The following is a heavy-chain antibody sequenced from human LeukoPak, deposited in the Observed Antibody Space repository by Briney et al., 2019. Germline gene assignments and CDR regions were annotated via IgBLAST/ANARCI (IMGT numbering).Heavy chain of an antibody. V-gene: IGHV5-51*01. Sequence: GESLKISCKGSGYSFTSYWIGWVRQMPGKGLEWMGIIYPGDSDTRYSPSFQGQVTISADKSISTAYLQWSSLKASDTAMYYCASARGYCSGGSCYDFDYWGQGTLVTVSS. CDR1: GYSFTSYW. D-gene: IGHD2-15*01. CDR2: IYPGDSDT. CDR3: ASARGYCSGGSCYDFDY. J-gene: IGHJ4*02.